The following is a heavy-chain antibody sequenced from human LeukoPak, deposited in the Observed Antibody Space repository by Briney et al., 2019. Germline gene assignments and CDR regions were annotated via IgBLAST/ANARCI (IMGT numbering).Heavy chain of an antibody. CDR3: ARGPVGCSGGSCYLGLLDY. J-gene: IGHJ4*02. CDR2: INAGNGNT. V-gene: IGHV1-3*03. D-gene: IGHD2-15*01. Sequence: ASEKVSCKASGYTFTSYAMHWVRQAPGQRLEWMGWINAGNGNTKYSQEFQGRVTITRDTSASTAYMELSSLRSEDMAVYYCARGPVGCSGGSCYLGLLDYWGQGTLVTVSS. CDR1: GYTFTSYA.